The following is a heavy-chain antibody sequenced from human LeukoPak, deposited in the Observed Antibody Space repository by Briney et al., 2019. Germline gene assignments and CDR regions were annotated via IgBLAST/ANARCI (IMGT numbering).Heavy chain of an antibody. D-gene: IGHD2-2*01. CDR1: GGSISSHY. CDR3: ARANLYCCGTSCYKDAFDI. V-gene: IGHV4-59*11. J-gene: IGHJ3*02. Sequence: PSETLSLTCTVSGGSISSHYWSWIRKPPGKGLEWIGYISYSGSTNYNPSLKSRVTISGDASKTHFSLKLSSVTAADTAVYYCARANLYCCGTSCYKDAFDIWGQGTMVTVSS. CDR2: ISYSGST.